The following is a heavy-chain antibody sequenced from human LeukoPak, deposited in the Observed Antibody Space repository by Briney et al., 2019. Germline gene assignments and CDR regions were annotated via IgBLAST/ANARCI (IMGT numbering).Heavy chain of an antibody. CDR2: IYYSGST. V-gene: IGHV4-59*01. Sequence: PSETLPLTCTVSGGSISSYYWSWIRQPPGKGLEWIGYIYYSGSTNYNPSLKSRVTISVDTSKNQFSLKLSSVTAADTAVYYCARTVQGVGSGMDVWGQGTTVTVSS. CDR3: ARTVQGVGSGMDV. J-gene: IGHJ6*02. D-gene: IGHD3-16*01. CDR1: GGSISSYY.